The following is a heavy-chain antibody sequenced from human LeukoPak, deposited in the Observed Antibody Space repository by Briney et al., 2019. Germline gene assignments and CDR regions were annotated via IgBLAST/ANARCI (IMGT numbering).Heavy chain of an antibody. CDR2: IHHSGTT. V-gene: IGHV4-34*01. J-gene: IGHJ4*02. CDR3: ARGGVATILDY. CDR1: GESFSAYH. D-gene: IGHD5-12*01. Sequence: SETLSLTCAVYGESFSAYHWSWIRQAPGKTLEWIGEIHHSGTTNYNPSLKSRVNILIDPSKKQFSLKLSSVTAADTAVYYCARGGVATILDYWGQGTLVTVSS.